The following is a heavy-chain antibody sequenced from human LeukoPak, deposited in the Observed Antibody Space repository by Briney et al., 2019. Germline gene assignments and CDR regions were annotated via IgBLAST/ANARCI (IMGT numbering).Heavy chain of an antibody. D-gene: IGHD5-18*01. V-gene: IGHV4-59*01. Sequence: KPSESLSLTCTVSGGSISSYYWTWIRQPPGKGLEWIGYIYYSVSTNYNPSLRSRVTMSVDTSKNQFSLKVSSVTAADTAVYYCARVGSYGLLDYWGQGTLVTVSS. J-gene: IGHJ4*02. CDR3: ARVGSYGLLDY. CDR2: IYYSVST. CDR1: GGSISSYY.